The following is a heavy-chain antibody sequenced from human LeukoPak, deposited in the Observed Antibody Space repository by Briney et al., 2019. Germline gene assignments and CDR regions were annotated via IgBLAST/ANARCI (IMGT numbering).Heavy chain of an antibody. D-gene: IGHD1-1*01. CDR2: MNPNSGNT. CDR1: GYTFTSYD. Sequence: ASVKVSCKASGYTFTSYDINWVRQATGQGLEWMGWMNPNSGNTGYAQKFQGRVTMTRNTSISTAYMELSSLRSEDTAVYYCGRGLSASIWNAFDIWGQGTMVTVSS. J-gene: IGHJ3*02. V-gene: IGHV1-8*01. CDR3: GRGLSASIWNAFDI.